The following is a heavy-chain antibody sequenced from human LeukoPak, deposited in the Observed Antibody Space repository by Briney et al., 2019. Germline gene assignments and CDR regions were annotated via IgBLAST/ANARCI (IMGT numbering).Heavy chain of an antibody. Sequence: SETLSLTCTVSGDSFSYFYWSWIRQPPGKGLEWIGYIYNSGSTNYNPSLKSRVTISLDTSKNQFSLKLSSVTAADTAVYYCARVYYSSSYDYWYFDLWGRGTLVTVSS. CDR2: IYNSGST. J-gene: IGHJ2*01. CDR3: ARVYYSSSYDYWYFDL. D-gene: IGHD6-13*01. V-gene: IGHV4-59*01. CDR1: GDSFSYFY.